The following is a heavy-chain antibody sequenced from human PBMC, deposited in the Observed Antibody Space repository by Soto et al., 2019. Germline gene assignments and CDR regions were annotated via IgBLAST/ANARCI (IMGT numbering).Heavy chain of an antibody. CDR1: GGSISSYY. V-gene: IGHV4-59*01. J-gene: IGHJ4*02. D-gene: IGHD3-16*01. CDR3: ARDYYDTTHYFDH. CDR2: IYYSGST. Sequence: XATLSLTCSVSGGSISSYYWSWIRQPPGKGLEWIGYIYYSGSTNYNPSLKSRVTISADTSKNQFSLRLSSVTAADTAVYYCARDYYDTTHYFDHWGQGTLVTVSS.